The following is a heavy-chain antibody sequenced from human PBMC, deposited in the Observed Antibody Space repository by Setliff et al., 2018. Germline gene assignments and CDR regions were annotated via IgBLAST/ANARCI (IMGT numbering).Heavy chain of an antibody. V-gene: IGHV4-34*01. Sequence: PSETLSLTCTVYGGSFSDYSWSWIRQPPGKGLEWIGKINHSGTTTYNPSPKSRVTISVDTSRKQFSLRLTSVTAADTAVYYCAKFGPLDLTGDWAFDNWGQGTLVTVS. CDR1: GGSFSDYS. CDR3: AKFGPLDLTGDWAFDN. CDR2: INHSGTT. J-gene: IGHJ4*02. D-gene: IGHD7-27*01.